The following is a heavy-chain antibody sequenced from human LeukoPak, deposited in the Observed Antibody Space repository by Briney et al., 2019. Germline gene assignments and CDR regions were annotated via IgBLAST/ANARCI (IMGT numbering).Heavy chain of an antibody. CDR3: ARVNDSSGYYYNLFDY. J-gene: IGHJ4*02. D-gene: IGHD3-22*01. Sequence: PGGSLKLSCVASRFTFSNHYMSWVRQAPGKGLEWVSVIYSGVGTFYAGSVKGRFTISRDNSKNTLYLQMNSLRAEDTAVYYCARVNDSSGYYYNLFDYWGQGTLVTVSS. CDR1: RFTFSNHY. V-gene: IGHV3-53*01. CDR2: IYSGVGT.